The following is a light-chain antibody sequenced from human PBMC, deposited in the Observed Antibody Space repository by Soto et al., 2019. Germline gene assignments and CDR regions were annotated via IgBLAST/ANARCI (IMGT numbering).Light chain of an antibody. J-gene: IGKJ1*01. CDR2: DAS. CDR1: QSIRSW. CDR3: QEYHSYTWT. Sequence: DIQMTQSPSTLSPSVGDRVTITCRASQSIRSWLAWYQQKPGKAPKLLIFDASTLHSGVPSRFSGSGSGREFTLTISGLQPDDLATDYCQEYHSYTWTFGQGTKVDSK. V-gene: IGKV1-5*01.